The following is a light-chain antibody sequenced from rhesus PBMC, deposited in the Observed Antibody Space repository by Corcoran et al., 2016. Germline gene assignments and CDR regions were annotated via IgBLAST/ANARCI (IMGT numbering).Light chain of an antibody. Sequence: DIQMTQSPSSLSASVGDTVTITCRASQGISSYLNWFQQKPGKAPKLLIYAASSLESGDPSRFGGSGYGTDLPLTISSLQPEGFAAYYCLQHNSYPWTFGQWTKVEI. CDR2: AAS. CDR1: QGISSY. J-gene: IGKJ1*01. V-gene: IGKV1-28*01. CDR3: LQHNSYPWT.